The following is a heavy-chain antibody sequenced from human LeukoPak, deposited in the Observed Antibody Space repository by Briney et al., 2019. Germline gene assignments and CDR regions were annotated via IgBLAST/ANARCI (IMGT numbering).Heavy chain of an antibody. V-gene: IGHV4-59*01. CDR3: ARDGYSGSDAL. D-gene: IGHD5-12*01. CDR1: GGSISTYY. Sequence: SETLSLTCTVSGGSISTYYWSWIRQPPGKGLEWIGYIYHSGSTNYNPSLKSRVTISVDTSQNQFYLKLSSVTAADTAVYYCARDGYSGSDALWGQGTPITVSS. CDR2: IYHSGST. J-gene: IGHJ4*02.